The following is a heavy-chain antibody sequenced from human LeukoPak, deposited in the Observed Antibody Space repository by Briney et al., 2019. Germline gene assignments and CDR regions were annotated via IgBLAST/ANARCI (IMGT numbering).Heavy chain of an antibody. D-gene: IGHD3-22*01. Sequence: GGSLRLSCAASGFIVNNKYMTWVRQAPGKGLEWVSLIYNDGRTYYADSVKGRCTTSRDNSKNTLYLQMNSLRVEDTAVYYCARGLFLSGYLDAFDIWGQGTVVTVSS. CDR2: IYNDGRT. CDR3: ARGLFLSGYLDAFDI. J-gene: IGHJ3*02. CDR1: GFIVNNKY. V-gene: IGHV3-53*01.